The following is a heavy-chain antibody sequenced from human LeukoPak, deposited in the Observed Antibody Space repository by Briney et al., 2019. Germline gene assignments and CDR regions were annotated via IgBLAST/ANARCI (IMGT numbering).Heavy chain of an antibody. CDR3: VKEEGSSTFRYVDY. Sequence: GGPLRLPRAASGFTLSKYLKVWLPHAPGRGLEGCSGINGGGQTTHYIASVKGRFTICRDKSPNTLELQLNSLRVEDTAVYYCVKEEGSSTFRYVDYWGQGTLVTVSP. CDR1: GFTLSKYL. J-gene: IGHJ4*02. CDR2: INGGGQTT. D-gene: IGHD6-6*01. V-gene: IGHV3-23*01.